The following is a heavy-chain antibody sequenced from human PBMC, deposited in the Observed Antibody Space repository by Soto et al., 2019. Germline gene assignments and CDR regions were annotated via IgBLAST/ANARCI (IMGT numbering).Heavy chain of an antibody. Sequence: GGSLRLSCAASGFTFSDHYMDWVRQAPGKGLEWVSYISSSSSTIYYADSVKGRFTISRDNAKNSLYLQMNSLRDEDTAVYYCAREAGTWHLPLNWFDPWGQGTLVTVSS. D-gene: IGHD6-19*01. J-gene: IGHJ5*02. CDR2: ISSSSSTI. CDR3: AREAGTWHLPLNWFDP. CDR1: GFTFSDHY. V-gene: IGHV3-48*02.